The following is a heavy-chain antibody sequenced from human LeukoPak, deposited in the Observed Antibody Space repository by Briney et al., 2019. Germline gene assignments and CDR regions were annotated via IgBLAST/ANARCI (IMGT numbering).Heavy chain of an antibody. V-gene: IGHV4-39*07. Sequence: SETLSLTCTVSGGSISSSSYYWGWIRQPPGKGLEWIGSIYYSGSTYYNPSLKSRVTISVDTSKNQFSLKLSSVTAADTAVYYCASDLVATGYWGQGTLVTVSS. CDR2: IYYSGST. CDR3: ASDLVATGY. J-gene: IGHJ4*02. CDR1: GGSISSSSYY. D-gene: IGHD5-12*01.